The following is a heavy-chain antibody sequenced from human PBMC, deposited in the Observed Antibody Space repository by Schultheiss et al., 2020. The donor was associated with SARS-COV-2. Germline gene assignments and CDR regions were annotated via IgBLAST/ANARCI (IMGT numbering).Heavy chain of an antibody. V-gene: IGHV3-33*08. D-gene: IGHD5-24*01. J-gene: IGHJ3*02. CDR1: GFTFDSYG. CDR2: IWFDGSNK. Sequence: GGSLRLSCAASGFTFDSYGMHWVRQAPGKGLEWVAVIWFDGSNKYYADSVKGRFTISRDNSKNTLYLQMNSLRAEDTAVYYCARGLQGHHAFDIWGQGTMVTVSS. CDR3: ARGLQGHHAFDI.